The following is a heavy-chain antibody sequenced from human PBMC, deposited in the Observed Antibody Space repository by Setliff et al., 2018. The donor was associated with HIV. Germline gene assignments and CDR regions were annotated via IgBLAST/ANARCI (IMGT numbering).Heavy chain of an antibody. CDR2: FYYSGST. CDR1: GVSFSSSSYY. V-gene: IGHV4-39*01. CDR3: ARHSRAGDIDY. D-gene: IGHD3-16*01. Sequence: ETLSLTCTVSGVSFSSSSYYRGWIRQPPGKGLEWIGSFYYSGSTYYNPSLKSRVTISVDTSKNQFSLRLTSVTAADTAVYYCARHSRAGDIDYWGRGTLVTVSS. J-gene: IGHJ4*02.